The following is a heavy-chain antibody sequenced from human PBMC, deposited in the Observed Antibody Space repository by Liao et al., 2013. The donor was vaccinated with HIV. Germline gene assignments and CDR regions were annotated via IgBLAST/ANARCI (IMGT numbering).Heavy chain of an antibody. V-gene: IGHV4-39*07. D-gene: IGHD4-17*01. Sequence: QLQLQESGPGLVKPSESLSLTCNVAGGPVSSSSYYWGWVRQSPRKRLEWIGSVSHSGSTYYAPSLQSRVTMSVDTSKNQFSLKLRSVTAADTAIYHCAREMDAYGDFAYYYYMDVWGKGTTVTVSS. CDR2: VSHSGST. J-gene: IGHJ6*03. CDR1: GGPVSSSSYY. CDR3: AREMDAYGDFAYYYYMDV.